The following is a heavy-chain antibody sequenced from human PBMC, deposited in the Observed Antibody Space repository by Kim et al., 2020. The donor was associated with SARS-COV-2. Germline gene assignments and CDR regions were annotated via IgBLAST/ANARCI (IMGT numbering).Heavy chain of an antibody. Sequence: GGSLRLSCAASGFTFSSYAMSWVRQAPGKGLEWVSAISGSGGSTYYADSVKGRFTISRDNSKNTLYLQMNSLRAEDTAVYYCAKALPPPTYSSSWYRPDYWGQGTLVTVSS. CDR3: AKALPPPTYSSSWYRPDY. CDR1: GFTFSSYA. D-gene: IGHD6-13*01. V-gene: IGHV3-23*01. J-gene: IGHJ4*02. CDR2: ISGSGGST.